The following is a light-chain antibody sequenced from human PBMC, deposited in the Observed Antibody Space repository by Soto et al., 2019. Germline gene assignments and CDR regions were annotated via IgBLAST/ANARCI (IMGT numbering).Light chain of an antibody. J-gene: IGLJ3*02. Sequence: QSVLTQPASVSGSPGQSITISCTGTSSDIGTYKYVSWFQHHPGKAPKLIIFEVSNRPSGISDRFSGFKSGSTASLTISELQPDDEADYYCISFTPSTTTHWVFGGGTKLTVL. CDR1: SSDIGTYKY. CDR2: EVS. V-gene: IGLV2-14*01. CDR3: ISFTPSTTTHWV.